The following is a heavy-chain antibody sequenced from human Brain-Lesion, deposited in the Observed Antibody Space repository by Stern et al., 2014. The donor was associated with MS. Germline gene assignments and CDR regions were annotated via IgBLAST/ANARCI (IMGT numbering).Heavy chain of an antibody. CDR2: IKPNTGGT. CDR3: XXXQRGITIFGVVTDYYYLGMDV. J-gene: IGHJ6*02. D-gene: IGHD3-3*01. Sequence: QVQLVQSGAEVKKPGASVKVSCKTSGYIFTGYYIHWVRQAPGQGLEWMAWIKPNTGGTKYAQKLQGRGTMSRDTSISTAYVELSSLTSDDTAVYYCXXXQRGITIFGVVTDYYYLGMDVWGQGTTVTVSS. CDR1: GYIFTGYY. V-gene: IGHV1-2*02.